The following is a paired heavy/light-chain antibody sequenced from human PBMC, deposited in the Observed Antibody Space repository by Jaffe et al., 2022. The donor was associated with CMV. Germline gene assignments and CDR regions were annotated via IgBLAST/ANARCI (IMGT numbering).Light chain of an antibody. V-gene: IGKV3-11*01. CDR2: DAS. CDR3: QQRSNWPPLT. J-gene: IGKJ4*01. CDR1: QSVSSY. Sequence: EIVLTQSPATLSLSPGERATLSCRASQSVSSYLAWYQQKAGQAPRLLIYDASNRATGIPARFSGSGSGTDFTLTISSLEPEDFAVYYCQQRSNWPPLTFGGGTKVEMK.
Heavy chain of an antibody. CDR3: MSKGSSDWYKY. Sequence: EVQLVESGGGLVQPGGSLRLSCAASGFIFSSYSMNWVRQAPGKGLEWVAYISSGSTIHYADSVKGRFTISRDNAKNSLYLQMNSLRDEDTAVYYCMSKGSSDWYKYWGQGTLVTVSS. D-gene: IGHD6-19*01. V-gene: IGHV3-48*02. J-gene: IGHJ4*02. CDR1: GFIFSSYS. CDR2: ISSGSTI.